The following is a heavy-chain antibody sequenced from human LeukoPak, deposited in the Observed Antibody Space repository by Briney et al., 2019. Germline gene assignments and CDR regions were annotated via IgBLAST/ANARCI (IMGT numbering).Heavy chain of an antibody. CDR2: INPEGSRT. Sequence: GGSLRLSCAVSGFTVSDYYMSWVRQAPGKGLVWVARINPEGSRTSYADSVKGRFTTSRDNAKNTLYLQMNSLRAEDTAVYYCARAGGYCSSTSCYNWVDPWGQGTLVTVSS. D-gene: IGHD2-2*01. CDR1: GFTVSDYY. V-gene: IGHV3-74*01. CDR3: ARAGGYCSSTSCYNWVDP. J-gene: IGHJ5*02.